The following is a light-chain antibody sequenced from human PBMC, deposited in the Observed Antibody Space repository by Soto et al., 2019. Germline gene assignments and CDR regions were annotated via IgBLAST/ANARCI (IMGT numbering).Light chain of an antibody. CDR3: QQRRNGPGKLT. Sequence: EIVLTQSPATLSLSPGERATLSCRASQSVSSYLAWYQQKPGQAPRLLIYDASNRATGIPARFSGSGSGTDFTVTISSLEPEDFAVYYCQQRRNGPGKLTFGGGTKVEIK. CDR2: DAS. CDR1: QSVSSY. V-gene: IGKV3-11*01. J-gene: IGKJ4*01.